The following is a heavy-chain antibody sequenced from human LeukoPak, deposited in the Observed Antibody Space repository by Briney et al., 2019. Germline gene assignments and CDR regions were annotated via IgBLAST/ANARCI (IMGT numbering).Heavy chain of an antibody. CDR1: GFTFRSHA. CDR3: ARDQFSIYGDYDY. J-gene: IGHJ4*02. CDR2: IWYDGSNK. V-gene: IGHV3-33*01. Sequence: PGGSLRLSCATSGFTFRSHAMHWVRQSPGKGLGWVAQIWYDGSNKYYADSVKGRFTISRDNAKNSLYLQMNSLRAEDTAVYYCARDQFSIYGDYDYRGQGTLVTVSS. D-gene: IGHD4-17*01.